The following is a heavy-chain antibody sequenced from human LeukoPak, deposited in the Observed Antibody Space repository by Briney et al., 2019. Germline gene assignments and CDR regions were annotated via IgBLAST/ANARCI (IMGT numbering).Heavy chain of an antibody. CDR1: GGSISGYS. CDR3: ARILSLGYYNGEDAFDI. J-gene: IGHJ3*02. D-gene: IGHD3-9*01. CDR2: IYSSGST. Sequence: SETLSLTCTVSGGSISGYSWNWIRQPAGKGLEWIGRIYSSGSTNYNPSLMSRVTMSVDTSKNQFSLKLNSVTAADTAVYYCARILSLGYYNGEDAFDIWGQGTMVTVSS. V-gene: IGHV4-4*07.